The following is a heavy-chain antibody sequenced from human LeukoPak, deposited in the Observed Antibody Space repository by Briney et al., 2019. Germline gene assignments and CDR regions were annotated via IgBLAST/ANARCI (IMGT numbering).Heavy chain of an antibody. CDR1: GFTFSSYG. CDR2: IRYDGSNK. Sequence: PGGSLSLSCAASGFTFSSYGRTWVRQAPGKGLEWVAFIRYDGSNKYYADSVKGRFTISRDNSKNTLYLQMNSLRAEDTAVYYCAKPPYSGSYGGWFDPWGQGTLVTVSS. CDR3: AKPPYSGSYGGWFDP. D-gene: IGHD1-26*01. J-gene: IGHJ5*02. V-gene: IGHV3-30*02.